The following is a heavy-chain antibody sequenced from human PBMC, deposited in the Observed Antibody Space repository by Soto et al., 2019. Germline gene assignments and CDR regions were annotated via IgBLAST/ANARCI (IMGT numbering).Heavy chain of an antibody. CDR3: ARDPSLVASDYYYYGMDV. J-gene: IGHJ6*02. CDR2: IIPIFGTA. V-gene: IGHV1-69*13. D-gene: IGHD5-12*01. CDR1: GGTFSSYA. Sequence: SVKVSCKASGGTFSSYAISWVRQAPGQGLEWMGGIIPIFGTANYAQKFQGRVTITADESTSTAYMELSSLRSEDTAVYYCARDPSLVASDYYYYGMDVWGRGTTVTVSS.